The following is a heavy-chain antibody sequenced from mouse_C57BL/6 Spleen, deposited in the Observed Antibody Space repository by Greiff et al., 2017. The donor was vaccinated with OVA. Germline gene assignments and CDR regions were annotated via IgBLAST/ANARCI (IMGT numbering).Heavy chain of an antibody. V-gene: IGHV1-80*01. J-gene: IGHJ2*01. CDR3: ARSGAEFDY. D-gene: IGHD3-2*02. Sequence: QVQLKQSGAELVKPGASVKISCKASGYAFSSYWMNWVKQRPGKGLGGIGKINPGDGDPNYNGKFKGKATLTADKSSSTAYMQLSSRTSEDSAVYFCARSGAEFDYWGQGTTLTVSS. CDR1: GYAFSSYW. CDR2: INPGDGDP.